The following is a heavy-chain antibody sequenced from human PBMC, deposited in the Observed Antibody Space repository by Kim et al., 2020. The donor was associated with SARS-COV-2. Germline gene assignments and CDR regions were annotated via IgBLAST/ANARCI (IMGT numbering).Heavy chain of an antibody. D-gene: IGHD5-12*01. J-gene: IGHJ4*02. Sequence: SETLSLTCAVSGGSISSSNWWSWVRQPPGKGLEWIGEIYHSGSTNYNPSLKSRVTISVDKSKNQFSLKLSSVTAADTAVYYCARGPRWLQPYFDYWGQGTLVTVSS. CDR3: ARGPRWLQPYFDY. CDR2: IYHSGST. CDR1: GGSISSSNW. V-gene: IGHV4-4*02.